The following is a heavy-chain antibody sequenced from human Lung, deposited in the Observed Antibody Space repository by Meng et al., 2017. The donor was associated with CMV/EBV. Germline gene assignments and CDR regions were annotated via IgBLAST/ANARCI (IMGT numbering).Heavy chain of an antibody. CDR1: GGSISSSSYY. CDR2: IYYSGST. D-gene: IGHD6-19*01. J-gene: IGHJ4*02. V-gene: IGHV4-39*07. CDR3: ARSHSSGWPFDY. Sequence: SXSXSLXCTVSGGSISSSSYYWGWLRQPPGKGLEWIGSIYYSGSTYYNPSLKSRVTISVDTSKNQFSLKLSSVTAADTAVYYCARSHSSGWPFDYWGQGTLVTVSS.